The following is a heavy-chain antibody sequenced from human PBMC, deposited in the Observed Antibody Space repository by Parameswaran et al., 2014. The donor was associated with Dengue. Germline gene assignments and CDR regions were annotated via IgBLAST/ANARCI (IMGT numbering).Heavy chain of an antibody. Sequence: VRQMPGKGLEWVANIKEDGSEKYYVDSVKGRFTISRDNAKNSLYLQMNSLRDEDTAVYYCARFWTASQTDAFDIWGQGTMVTVSS. D-gene: IGHD3/OR15-3a*01. CDR3: ARFWTASQTDAFDI. J-gene: IGHJ3*02. CDR2: IKEDGSEK. V-gene: IGHV3-7*02.